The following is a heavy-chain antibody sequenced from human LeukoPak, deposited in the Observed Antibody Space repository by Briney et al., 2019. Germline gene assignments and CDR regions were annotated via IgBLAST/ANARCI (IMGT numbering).Heavy chain of an antibody. CDR1: GFTFSSYE. D-gene: IGHD5-24*01. J-gene: IGHJ5*02. CDR2: ISSSSSYI. CDR3: AQLNTNWFDP. V-gene: IGHV3-48*03. Sequence: GGSLRLSCAASGFTFSSYEMNWVRQAPGKGLEWVSYISSSSSYIYYADSMKGRFTISRDNAKNSLYLQMNSLRAEDTAVYYCAQLNTNWFDPWGQGTLVTVSS.